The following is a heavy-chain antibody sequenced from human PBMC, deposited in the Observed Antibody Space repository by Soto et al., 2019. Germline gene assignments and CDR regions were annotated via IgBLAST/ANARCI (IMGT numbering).Heavy chain of an antibody. J-gene: IGHJ6*02. V-gene: IGHV4-31*03. CDR3: AAGSAYYGMDV. CDR2: IYYSGST. Sequence: PSETLSLTCTVSGGSISSGGYYWSWIRQHPGKGLEWIGYIYYSGSTYYNPSLKSRVTISVDTSKNQFSLKLSSVTAAGTAVYYCAAGSAYYGMDVWGQGTTVTVSS. D-gene: IGHD3-10*01. CDR1: GGSISSGGYY.